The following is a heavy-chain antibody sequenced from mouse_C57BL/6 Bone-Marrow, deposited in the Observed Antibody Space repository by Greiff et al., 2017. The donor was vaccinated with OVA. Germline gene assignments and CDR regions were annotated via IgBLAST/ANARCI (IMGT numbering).Heavy chain of an antibody. D-gene: IGHD1-1*01. V-gene: IGHV5-16*01. CDR1: GFTFSDYY. J-gene: IGHJ4*01. Sequence: EVKLVESEGGLVQPGSSMKLSCTASGFTFSDYYMAWVRQVPEKGLEWVANINYDGSSTYYLDSLKSRFILSRDNATNILYLQMSSLKSEDTATYYCAEDDGVARAMDYWGQGTSVTVSS. CDR3: AEDDGVARAMDY. CDR2: INYDGSST.